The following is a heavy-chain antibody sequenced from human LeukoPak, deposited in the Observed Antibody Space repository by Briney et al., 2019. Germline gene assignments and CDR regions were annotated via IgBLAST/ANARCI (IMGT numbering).Heavy chain of an antibody. CDR1: VYTFTTYG. J-gene: IGHJ4*02. CDR3: ARDNRYSSGWYAY. V-gene: IGHV1-18*01. Sequence: ASVKVSCKASVYTFTTYGISWVRQAPGQGLEWMGWISAYNGNTNYAQNFQGRITMTTDTSTKTAYMKLRRLRSDDTAVYYCARDNRYSSGWYAYWGQGTLVTVSS. CDR2: ISAYNGNT. D-gene: IGHD6-19*01.